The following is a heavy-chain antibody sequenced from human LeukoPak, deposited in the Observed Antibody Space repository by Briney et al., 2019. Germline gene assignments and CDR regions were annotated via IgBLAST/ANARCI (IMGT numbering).Heavy chain of an antibody. J-gene: IGHJ6*02. CDR3: ATPSWELVDYYYYGMDV. CDR2: INPSGGST. Sequence: ASVKVSCKASGYTLTGYYMHWVRQAPGQGLEWMGIINPSGGSTSYAQKFQGRVTMTRDTSTSTVYMELSSLRSEDTAVYYCATPSWELVDYYYYGMDVWGQGTTVTVSS. D-gene: IGHD1-26*01. V-gene: IGHV1-46*01. CDR1: GYTLTGYY.